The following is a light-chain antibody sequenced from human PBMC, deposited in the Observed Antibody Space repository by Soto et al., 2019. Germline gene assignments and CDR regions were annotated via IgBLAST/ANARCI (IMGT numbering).Light chain of an antibody. CDR3: QPANSFPLT. J-gene: IGKJ4*01. CDR2: AAS. V-gene: IGKV1-12*01. Sequence: DIQMTQSPSSVSASVGDRVTITCRTSQDISTWLAWYQQKPGQAPKLLIYAASSLQSGVPSRFSGSGSGTDFTLTISSLQPEDFATYYCQPANSFPLTLGGGKKVEIK. CDR1: QDISTW.